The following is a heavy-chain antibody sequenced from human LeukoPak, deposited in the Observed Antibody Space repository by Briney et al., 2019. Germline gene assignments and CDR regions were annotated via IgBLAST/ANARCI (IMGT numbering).Heavy chain of an antibody. D-gene: IGHD3-22*01. Sequence: GGSLTLSCAASGFTVRSNYMSWVRQAPGKGLEGVSLIFNDGSTYYADSVKGRFTISRDNAKNSLYLQMNNLRAEDTAVYYCARDRNTYYDSNGYFPDSLDLWGQGTLLTVPS. CDR2: IFNDGST. J-gene: IGHJ3*01. CDR1: GFTVRSNY. V-gene: IGHV3-53*01. CDR3: ARDRNTYYDSNGYFPDSLDL.